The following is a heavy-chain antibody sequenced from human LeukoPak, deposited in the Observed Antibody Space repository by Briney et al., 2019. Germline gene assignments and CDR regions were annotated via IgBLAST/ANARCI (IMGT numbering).Heavy chain of an antibody. J-gene: IGHJ4*02. CDR1: GGSFSGYY. CDR3: ACSRYSYGL. V-gene: IGHV4-34*01. Sequence: SETLSLTCAVYGGSFSGYYWSWVRQPPGKGLEWVGEINHSGSTNYTPSLTPRVTLSVDTSKNQFSLKLSSVTVADTAVSYCACSRYSYGLWGQGTLVTVSS. D-gene: IGHD5-18*01. CDR2: INHSGST.